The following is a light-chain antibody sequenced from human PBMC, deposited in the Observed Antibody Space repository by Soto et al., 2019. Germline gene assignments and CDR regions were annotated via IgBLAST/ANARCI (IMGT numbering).Light chain of an antibody. Sequence: DIQMTQSPSTLSASVGDRVSIACRASQSVSTWLAWYQQKPGKAPKLLIYKASTLESGVPSRFSGGGSGTEFTLTISGLQPDDSATYFCQHYGSYPLTFGGGTKVDIK. V-gene: IGKV1-5*03. CDR1: QSVSTW. CDR2: KAS. J-gene: IGKJ4*01. CDR3: QHYGSYPLT.